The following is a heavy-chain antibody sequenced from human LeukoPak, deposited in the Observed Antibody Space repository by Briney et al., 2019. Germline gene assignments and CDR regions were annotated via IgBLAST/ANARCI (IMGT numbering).Heavy chain of an antibody. Sequence: PGGSLRLSCAASGFTVSSNYMSWVRQAPGKGLEWVSVIYSGGSTYYADSVKGRFTISRDNSKNTLYLQMNSLRAEDTAVYYCAREYYDYVWGSSNWFDPWGQGTLVTVSS. CDR2: IYSGGST. J-gene: IGHJ5*02. CDR1: GFTVSSNY. D-gene: IGHD3-16*01. CDR3: AREYYDYVWGSSNWFDP. V-gene: IGHV3-53*01.